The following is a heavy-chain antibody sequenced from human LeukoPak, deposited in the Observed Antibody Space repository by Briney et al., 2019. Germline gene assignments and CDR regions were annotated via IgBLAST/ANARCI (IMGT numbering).Heavy chain of an antibody. D-gene: IGHD3-16*01. CDR2: ISGGTTYT. CDR1: GFTVSSNH. CDR3: ARTLRDLYSFDY. Sequence: PGGSLRLSCAASGFTVSSNHLTWVRQAPGKGLEWVSYISGGTTYTNYADSVRGRFTISRDNAQNSLYLQMDSLRAEDTAVYYCARTLRDLYSFDYWGQGTLVTVSS. J-gene: IGHJ4*02. V-gene: IGHV3-11*03.